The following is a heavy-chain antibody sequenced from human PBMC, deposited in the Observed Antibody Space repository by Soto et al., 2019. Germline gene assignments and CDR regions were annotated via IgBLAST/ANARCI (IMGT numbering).Heavy chain of an antibody. CDR3: ARGEQLVDY. V-gene: IGHV3-30-3*01. D-gene: IGHD6-6*01. CDR1: GFTFSSYA. J-gene: IGHJ4*02. Sequence: PGGSLRLSCAASGFTFSSYAMHWVRQAPGKGLEWVAVISYDGSNKYYADSVKGRFTISRDNSRNTLYLQMNSLRAEDTAVYYCARGEQLVDYWGQGTLVTVSS. CDR2: ISYDGSNK.